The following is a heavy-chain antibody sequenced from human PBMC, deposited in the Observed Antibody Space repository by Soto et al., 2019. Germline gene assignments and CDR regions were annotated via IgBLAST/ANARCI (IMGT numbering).Heavy chain of an antibody. CDR2: MNPNSGNT. CDR1: GYTFTSYD. CDR3: SSWDSSSTPPSDY. Sequence: VASVKVSCKASGYTFTSYDINWVRQATGQGLEWMGWMNPNSGNTGYAQKFQGRVTMTRNTSISTAYMELSSLRSEDTAVYYCSSWDSSSTPPSDYWGQGTLVTVSS. D-gene: IGHD6-13*01. V-gene: IGHV1-8*01. J-gene: IGHJ4*02.